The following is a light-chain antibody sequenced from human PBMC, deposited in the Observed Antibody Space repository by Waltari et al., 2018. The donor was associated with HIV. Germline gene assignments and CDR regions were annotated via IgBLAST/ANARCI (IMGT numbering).Light chain of an antibody. V-gene: IGKV3-15*01. CDR3: QQYNNWPSIT. CDR1: QRVSSN. Sequence: EIVMTQSPATLSVSPGERATLSCRASQRVSSNLAWYQQNPGRAPRLPICGASSRAAGIPARFSGSGSGTEFTLTISSLQSEDFAVYFCQQYNNWPSITFGQGTRLEIK. CDR2: GAS. J-gene: IGKJ5*01.